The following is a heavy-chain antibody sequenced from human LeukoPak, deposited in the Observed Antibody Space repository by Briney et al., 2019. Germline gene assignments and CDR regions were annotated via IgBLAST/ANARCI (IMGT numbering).Heavy chain of an antibody. V-gene: IGHV4-39*01. J-gene: IGHJ4*02. D-gene: IGHD6-19*01. CDR3: ARQSTKYRSGWLFDY. CDR2: VYYSGST. CDR1: GGSINSSSYY. Sequence: SETLSLTCTVSGGSINSSSYYWGWIRQPPGKELEWIGSVYYSGSTYYNPSLKSRVTISVETSKNQFSLNLSSVTAADRAVYYCARQSTKYRSGWLFDYWGQGTLVTVSS.